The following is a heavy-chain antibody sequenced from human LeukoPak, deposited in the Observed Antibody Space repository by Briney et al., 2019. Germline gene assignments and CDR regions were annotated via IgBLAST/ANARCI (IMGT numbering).Heavy chain of an antibody. J-gene: IGHJ4*02. V-gene: IGHV1-8*03. Sequence: GASVKVSCKASGYTFTSYDINWVRQATGQGLEWMGLMNPNSGNTGYAQKFQGRVTITRNTSISTAYMELSSLRSEDTAVYYCARGAGGQLWSYEWSYWGQGTLVTVSS. D-gene: IGHD5-18*01. CDR2: MNPNSGNT. CDR1: GYTFTSYD. CDR3: ARGAGGQLWSYEWSY.